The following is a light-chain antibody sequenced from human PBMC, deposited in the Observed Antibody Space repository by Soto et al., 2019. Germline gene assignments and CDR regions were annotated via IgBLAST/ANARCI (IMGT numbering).Light chain of an antibody. CDR1: ERVDNY. Sequence: EIVLTQSPATLSLSPGERATLSSKASERVDNYLAWYQQKPGQAPRLLIYDGSNRATGIPARFSGSGSGTDFTLTISSLEPEDFAVYYCQQRGNWPPWTFGQGTKV. CDR3: QQRGNWPPWT. J-gene: IGKJ1*01. V-gene: IGKV3-11*01. CDR2: DGS.